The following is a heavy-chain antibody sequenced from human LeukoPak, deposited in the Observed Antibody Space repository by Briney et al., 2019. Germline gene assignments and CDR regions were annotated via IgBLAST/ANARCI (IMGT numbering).Heavy chain of an antibody. CDR1: GFTFRNYG. Sequence: GTCLRLSCAASGFTFRNYGMHWVRQAPGKGLEWVAVIYYDGNNKYYADSVKGRFTISRDNSKNTLYLQMNSLRAEDTAVYYCAKDRGITMVRGVIPHFDYWGQGTLVTVSS. V-gene: IGHV3-30*18. J-gene: IGHJ4*02. D-gene: IGHD3-10*01. CDR3: AKDRGITMVRGVIPHFDY. CDR2: IYYDGNNK.